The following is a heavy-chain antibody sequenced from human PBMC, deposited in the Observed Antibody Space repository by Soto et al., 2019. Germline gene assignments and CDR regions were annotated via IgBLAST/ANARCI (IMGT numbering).Heavy chain of an antibody. J-gene: IGHJ4*02. Sequence: SETLSLTCTVSGGSISSNHYYWGWVRQPPGKGLEWIGAIYYNENTYSNPSLRGRVTISVDTSKNQFSLKLSSVTAADTAVYFCASLSYSGSYYLHPFDYWGQGTLVTVSS. V-gene: IGHV4-39*01. CDR2: IYYNENT. CDR1: GGSISSNHYY. D-gene: IGHD1-26*01. CDR3: ASLSYSGSYYLHPFDY.